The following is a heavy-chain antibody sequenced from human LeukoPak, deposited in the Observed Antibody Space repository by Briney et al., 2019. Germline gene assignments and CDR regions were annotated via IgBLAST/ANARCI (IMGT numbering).Heavy chain of an antibody. CDR3: AIFKGSPYYYDISGYCFDY. CDR1: GGTFSSYA. CDR2: IIPMFGTA. J-gene: IGHJ4*02. V-gene: IGHV1-69*05. D-gene: IGHD3-22*01. Sequence: SVKVSCKASGGTFSSYAISWVRQAPGQGLEWMGGIIPMFGTANYAQKFQGRVTITTDESTSTAYMELSSLRSEDTAVYYCAIFKGSPYYYDISGYCFDYWGQGTLVTVSS.